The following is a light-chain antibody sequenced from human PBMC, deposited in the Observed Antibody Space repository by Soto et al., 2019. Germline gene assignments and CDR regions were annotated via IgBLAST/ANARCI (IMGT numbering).Light chain of an antibody. CDR1: RSDVGAYNY. V-gene: IGLV2-8*01. CDR3: TSYAGGNNI. J-gene: IGLJ1*01. CDR2: EVN. Sequence: QSVLTQPASASGSPGQSVTISCTGTRSDVGAYNYVSWYQQHPGKVPKLMVYEVNKRPSGVPDRFSGSKSGNTASLTVSGLQAEDEADYYCTSYAGGNNIFGTGTKLTVL.